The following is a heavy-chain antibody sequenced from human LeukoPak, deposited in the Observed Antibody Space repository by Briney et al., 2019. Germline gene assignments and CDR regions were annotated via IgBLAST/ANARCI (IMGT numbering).Heavy chain of an antibody. CDR3: ASHVTVLGTRGFDY. CDR2: IYHGGDT. D-gene: IGHD6-19*01. Sequence: SETLSLTCAVSGGSITSHSWWSWVRQPPGKGLEWIGEIYHGGDTNYDPSVKNRVTMSVDKSKNHFSLNLRSVTAADTAIYYCASHVTVLGTRGFDYWGQGILVTVSS. V-gene: IGHV4-4*02. CDR1: GGSITSHSW. J-gene: IGHJ4*02.